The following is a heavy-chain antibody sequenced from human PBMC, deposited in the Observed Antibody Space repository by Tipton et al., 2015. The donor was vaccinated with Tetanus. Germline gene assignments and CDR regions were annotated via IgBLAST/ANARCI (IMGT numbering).Heavy chain of an antibody. J-gene: IGHJ6*02. CDR1: GYSFTSYW. CDR3: AGHTIDWSGLSEGMDV. D-gene: IGHD3-3*01. CDR2: IYPGDSDT. V-gene: IGHV5-51*01. Sequence: VQLVQSGAEVKKPGESLKISCKGSGYSFTSYWIGWVRQMPGKGLEWMGIIYPGDSDTRYSPPFQGQVTISADKSTSTAYLQWSSLKASDTAMYYCAGHTIDWSGLSEGMDVWGQGTTVTVSS.